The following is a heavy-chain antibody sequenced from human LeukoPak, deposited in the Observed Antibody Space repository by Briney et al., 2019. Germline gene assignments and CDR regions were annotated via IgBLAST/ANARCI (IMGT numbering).Heavy chain of an antibody. Sequence: SQTLSLTCAISGDSVSSNSAAWNWIRPSPSRGLEWLGRTYYRSKWYNDYAVCVKSRITINPDTSKNQFSLQLNSVTPEDTAVYYCASGRFSAADMRYWGQGTLVTVSS. CDR2: TYYRSKWYN. D-gene: IGHD2-2*01. J-gene: IGHJ4*02. CDR3: ASGRFSAADMRY. V-gene: IGHV6-1*01. CDR1: GDSVSSNSAA.